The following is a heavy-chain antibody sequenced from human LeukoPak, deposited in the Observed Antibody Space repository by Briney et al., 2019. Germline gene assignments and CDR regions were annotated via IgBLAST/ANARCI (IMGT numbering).Heavy chain of an antibody. Sequence: ASVKVSCQASGYTFTSYGISWVRQAPGQGLEWMGWISAYNGNTNYAQKLQGRVTMTTDTSTSTAYMELRSLRSDDTAVYYCARIVSGYYDILTGLGYFDYWGQGTLVTVSS. J-gene: IGHJ4*02. CDR3: ARIVSGYYDILTGLGYFDY. CDR1: GYTFTSYG. D-gene: IGHD3-9*01. V-gene: IGHV1-18*01. CDR2: ISAYNGNT.